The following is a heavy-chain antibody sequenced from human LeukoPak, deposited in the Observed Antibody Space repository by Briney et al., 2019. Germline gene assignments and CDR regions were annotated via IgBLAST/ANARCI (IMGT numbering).Heavy chain of an antibody. D-gene: IGHD3-22*01. J-gene: IGHJ5*02. CDR3: ARPYYYDSRIDP. CDR1: GGSISSGDYS. CDR2: MYYSGST. V-gene: IGHV4-30-4*01. Sequence: PSETLSLTCTVSGGSISSGDYSWSWIRQPPGKCLEWIAYMYYSGSTYYNPSLKSRVTMSADTSKNQLSLKLSSVTAADTAVYYCARPYYYDSRIDPWGQGILVTVSS.